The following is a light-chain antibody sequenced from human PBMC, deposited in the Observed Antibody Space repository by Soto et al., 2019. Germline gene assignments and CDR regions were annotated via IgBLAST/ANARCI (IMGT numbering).Light chain of an antibody. CDR2: EVN. V-gene: IGLV2-14*01. CDR1: RSDIGDSNF. CDR3: ASFRSGTILV. Sequence: QSALNPPASVSGSPGQSFTISCTGPRSDIGDSNFISWYQQSPGKAPRLLIYEVNNRPSGVSRRFSGSKSGNTASLTISGLLEDDEADYFCASFRSGTILVFGSGTKATVL. J-gene: IGLJ1*01.